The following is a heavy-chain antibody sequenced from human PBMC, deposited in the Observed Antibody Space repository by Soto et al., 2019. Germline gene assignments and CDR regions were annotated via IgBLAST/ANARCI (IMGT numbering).Heavy chain of an antibody. V-gene: IGHV5-10-1*01. J-gene: IGHJ5*02. CDR2: IDPSDSYT. CDR1: GYSFTSYW. CDR3: ARQNYYGSGSYGFDT. D-gene: IGHD3-10*01. Sequence: GESLKISCKGSGYSFTSYWISWVRQMPGKGLEWMGRIDPSDSYTNYSPSFQGHVTISADKSISTAYLQWSSLKASDTAMYYCARQNYYGSGSYGFDTWGQGTLVTVSS.